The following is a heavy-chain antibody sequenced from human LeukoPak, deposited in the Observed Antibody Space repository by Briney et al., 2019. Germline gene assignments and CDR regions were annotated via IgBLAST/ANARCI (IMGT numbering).Heavy chain of an antibody. CDR2: IYYSGST. V-gene: IGHV4-59*01. Sequence: SETLSLTCTASGGSISSYYWSWIRQPPGKGLEWIGYIYYSGSTNYNPSLKSRVTISVDTSKNQFSLKLSSVTAADTAVYYCARAPLNDYGDYRWDAFDIWGQGTMVTVSS. CDR1: GGSISSYY. CDR3: ARAPLNDYGDYRWDAFDI. J-gene: IGHJ3*02. D-gene: IGHD4-17*01.